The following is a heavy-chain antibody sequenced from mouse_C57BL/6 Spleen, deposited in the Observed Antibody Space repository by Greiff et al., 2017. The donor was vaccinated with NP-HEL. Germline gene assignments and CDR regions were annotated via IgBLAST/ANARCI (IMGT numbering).Heavy chain of an antibody. V-gene: IGHV14-2*01. CDR3: AISPLWSLDY. Sequence: EVKVVESGAELVKPGASVKLSCTASGFNIKDYYMHWVKQRTEQGLEWIGRIDPEDGETKYAPKFQGKATITADTSSNTAYLQLSSLTSEDTAVYYCAISPLWSLDYWGQGTTLTVSS. J-gene: IGHJ2*01. D-gene: IGHD1-1*02. CDR2: IDPEDGET. CDR1: GFNIKDYY.